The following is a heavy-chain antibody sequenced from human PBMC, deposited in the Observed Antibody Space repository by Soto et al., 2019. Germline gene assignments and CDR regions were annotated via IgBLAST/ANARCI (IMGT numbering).Heavy chain of an antibody. D-gene: IGHD6-19*01. Sequence: GGSLRLSCAASGFTVSSNYMSWVRQAPGKGLEWVSVIYSGGSTYYADSVKGRFTISRDNSKNTLYLQMNSLRAEDTAVYYCAGDAVAGTYYYGMDVWGHGTTVTVSS. J-gene: IGHJ6*02. CDR3: AGDAVAGTYYYGMDV. CDR2: IYSGGST. V-gene: IGHV3-53*01. CDR1: GFTVSSNY.